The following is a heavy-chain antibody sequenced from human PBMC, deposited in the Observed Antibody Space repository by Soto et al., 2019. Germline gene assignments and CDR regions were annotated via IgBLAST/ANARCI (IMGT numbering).Heavy chain of an antibody. D-gene: IGHD1-26*01. CDR1: GFTFADYT. CDR2: IRSEANGGTT. V-gene: IGHV3-49*04. J-gene: IGHJ4*02. Sequence: GGSLRLSCTGSGFTFADYTMSWVRQAPGKGLEWVGLIRSEANGGTTHYAASVHGGFIISRDDSRGIAFLQINNLKSEDTEVYYCTRVGKFDYWGQGTLVTVSS. CDR3: TRVGKFDY.